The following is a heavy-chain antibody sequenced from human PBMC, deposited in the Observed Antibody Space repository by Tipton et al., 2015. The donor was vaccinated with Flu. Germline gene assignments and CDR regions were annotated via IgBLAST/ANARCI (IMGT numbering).Heavy chain of an antibody. J-gene: IGHJ1*01. Sequence: SLRLSCAASGFSFSIYTMLWVRLVPGKGLEWVASIDPTSSHIHYGDSVRSRFTISRDNAKYSVFLHMDNLGGDDTAVYFCARDYNWGEGYWGQGTLVAVSS. CDR1: GFSFSIYT. V-gene: IGHV3-21*01. CDR3: ARDYNWGEGY. CDR2: IDPTSSHI. D-gene: IGHD1-20*01.